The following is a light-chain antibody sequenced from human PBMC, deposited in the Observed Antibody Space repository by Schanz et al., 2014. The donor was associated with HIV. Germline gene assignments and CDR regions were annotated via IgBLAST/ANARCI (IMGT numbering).Light chain of an antibody. Sequence: QSALTQPASVSGSPGQSITISCTGTSSDVGTYNLVSWYQQHPGKAPKLMIYEGSKRPSGVPERFSGSKSDTSASLAITGLQAEDEADYYCQSFDSSVSGVVFGGGTKLTVL. CDR3: QSFDSSVSGVV. J-gene: IGLJ2*01. CDR1: SSDVGTYNL. CDR2: EGS. V-gene: IGLV2-14*02.